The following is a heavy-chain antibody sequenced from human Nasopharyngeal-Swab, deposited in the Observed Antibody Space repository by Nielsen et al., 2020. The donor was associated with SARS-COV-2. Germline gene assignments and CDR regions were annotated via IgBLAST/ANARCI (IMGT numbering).Heavy chain of an antibody. Sequence: SETLSLTCAVYGGSCSSYYWTWIRQPPGKGLEWIGEINHGGGTNYNPSLKSRVTISVDTSKNQFSLNLSSVTAADTAVYYCARGRQQWLIYDYWGQGTLVTVSS. CDR2: INHGGGT. CDR3: ARGRQQWLIYDY. CDR1: GGSCSSYY. D-gene: IGHD6-19*01. V-gene: IGHV4-34*01. J-gene: IGHJ4*02.